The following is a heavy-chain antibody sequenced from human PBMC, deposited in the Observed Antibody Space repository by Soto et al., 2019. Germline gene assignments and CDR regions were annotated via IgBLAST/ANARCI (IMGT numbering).Heavy chain of an antibody. D-gene: IGHD7-27*01. J-gene: IGHJ4*02. CDR2: SRNKANSHST. CDR3: TRVALSGVLNLFDY. CDR1: GFTVRDHY. V-gene: IGHV3-72*01. Sequence: PGGSLGLAGAASGFTVRDHYVDGVRRARGKGLEWLAPSRNKANSHSTEYDASVKGRSTISRDDSKNSLSLQMDRLSTEDTAVYYCTRVALSGVLNLFDYWGQGTLVPVSS.